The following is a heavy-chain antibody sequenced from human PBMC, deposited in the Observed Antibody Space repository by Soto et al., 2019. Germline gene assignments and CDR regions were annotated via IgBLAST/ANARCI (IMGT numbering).Heavy chain of an antibody. D-gene: IGHD1-26*01. CDR3: AKDMWELLDYYYGMDV. V-gene: IGHV3-7*01. J-gene: IGHJ6*02. CDR2: IKQDGSEK. Sequence: GGSLRLSCAASGFTFSSYWMNWVRQAPGKGLEWVANIKQDGSEKNYVDSVKGRFTISRDNAKNSLYLQMNSLRAEDTAVYYCAKDMWELLDYYYGMDVWGQGTTVTVSS. CDR1: GFTFSSYW.